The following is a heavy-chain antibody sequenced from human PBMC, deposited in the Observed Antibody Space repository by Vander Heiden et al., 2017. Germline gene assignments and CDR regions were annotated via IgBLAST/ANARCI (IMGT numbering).Heavy chain of an antibody. Sequence: EVQLLESGGGLVQPGGSLRLSCAASGFTFSSYAMSWGRQAPGKGLEWVSVIRGSGGSTYYADSVKGRFSISRDNSKNTLYLQMNSLRAEDTAVYYCAKYRSWSYPSFEYWGQGTLVTVSS. D-gene: IGHD1-26*01. CDR3: AKYRSWSYPSFEY. J-gene: IGHJ4*02. CDR2: IRGSGGST. V-gene: IGHV3-23*01. CDR1: GFTFSSYA.